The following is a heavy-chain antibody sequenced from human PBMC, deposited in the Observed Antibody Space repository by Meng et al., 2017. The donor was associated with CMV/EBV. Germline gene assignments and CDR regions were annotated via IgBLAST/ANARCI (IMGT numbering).Heavy chain of an antibody. V-gene: IGHV3-30*02. CDR2: IRYDGSNK. J-gene: IGHJ4*02. CDR3: ARFVPAADY. Sequence: GGSLSLSCTASGFTFSSHGMHWVRQAPGKGLEWVAFIRYDGSNKYYADSVKGRFTISRDNSKNTLYLQMNSLRAEDTAVYYCARFVPAADYWGQGTLVTVSS. CDR1: GFTFSSHG. D-gene: IGHD2-2*01.